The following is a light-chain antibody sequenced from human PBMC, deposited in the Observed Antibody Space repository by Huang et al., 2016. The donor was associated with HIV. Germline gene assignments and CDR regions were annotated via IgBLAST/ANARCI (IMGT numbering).Light chain of an antibody. CDR1: QNVSTN. CDR2: GAS. V-gene: IGKV3-15*01. J-gene: IGKJ1*01. Sequence: EIVMTQSPVTLSVSPGAIATLSCRARQNVSTNLAWYQHKPGRAPRPLLYGASTRATSVPARFSASGSGTEFTLTVGGLRSDDFAVYYCQHYDNWAPATFGQGTKLEFK. CDR3: QHYDNWAPAT.